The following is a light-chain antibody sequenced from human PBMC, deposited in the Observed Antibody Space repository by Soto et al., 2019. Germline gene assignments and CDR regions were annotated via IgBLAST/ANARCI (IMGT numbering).Light chain of an antibody. CDR1: ESVLHNSNSKNY. CDR2: WAA. CDR3: QKYYDTPSLT. J-gene: IGKJ4*01. V-gene: IGKV4-1*01. Sequence: DIVMTQSPDSLAVSLGERATINCKSSESVLHNSNSKNYLAWYQQKPGQPPKLLIYWAATRESGVPDRFSGSGSGTDFTLTITNLQAEDVAVYYCQKYYDTPSLTFGGGTKVEIK.